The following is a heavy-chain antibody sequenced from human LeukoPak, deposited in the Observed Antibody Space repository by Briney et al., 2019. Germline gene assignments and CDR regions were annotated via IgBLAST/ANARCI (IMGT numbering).Heavy chain of an antibody. CDR3: ARVGYSYGLSNFDY. D-gene: IGHD5-18*01. CDR1: GFTFSSFA. J-gene: IGHJ4*02. V-gene: IGHV3-21*01. Sequence: GGSLRLSCAASGFTFSSFAMIWVRQPPGKGLEWVSSIFQGGGEIHYADSVRGRFTISRDNAKNSLYLQMNSLRAEDTAVYYCARVGYSYGLSNFDYWGQGTLVTVSS. CDR2: IFQGGGEI.